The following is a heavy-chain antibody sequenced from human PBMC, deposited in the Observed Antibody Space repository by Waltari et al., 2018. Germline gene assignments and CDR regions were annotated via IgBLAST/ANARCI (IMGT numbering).Heavy chain of an antibody. Sequence: EVQLVESGGGLIQPGGSLRLSCAVSGLSVTSNYLTWLRQAPGKGLEWVAVLYSGGGTYYTDSVKGRFTISRDNSNNTLDLQMTGLRADDTAVYFCARLKQLVYYFDSWGQGTQVTVSS. CDR3: ARLKQLVYYFDS. CDR2: LYSGGGT. CDR1: GLSVTSNY. D-gene: IGHD1-1*01. J-gene: IGHJ4*02. V-gene: IGHV3-53*01.